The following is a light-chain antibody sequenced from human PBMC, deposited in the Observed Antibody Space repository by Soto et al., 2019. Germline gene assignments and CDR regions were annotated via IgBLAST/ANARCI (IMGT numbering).Light chain of an antibody. CDR3: QQYNNWPPT. V-gene: IGKV3-15*01. Sequence: DIVMTQSPATLSVSPGERVTLSCRASQSVNSNLAWYQQKPGQAPRLLIYAASTRDTGIPARFSGSGSGTEFTLTIGSLQSEDFAVYYCQQYNNWPPTFGQGTKVDIK. CDR1: QSVNSN. J-gene: IGKJ1*01. CDR2: AAS.